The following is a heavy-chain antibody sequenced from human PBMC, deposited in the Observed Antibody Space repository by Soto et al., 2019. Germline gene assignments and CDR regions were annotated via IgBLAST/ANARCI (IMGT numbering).Heavy chain of an antibody. CDR2: LYDVDGT. J-gene: IGHJ3*01. CDR3: ASWHEREHAYDV. V-gene: IGHV3-53*01. D-gene: IGHD1-1*01. CDR1: GLTVSGKKY. Sequence: DVHLVESGGGLIQPGESLRLSCAAFGLTVSGKKYVAWVRQAPGKGLEWVSALYDVDGTYYADSVKGRFTTSRDSSKTTVYIQMTGLRPDDTAVYYCASWHEREHAYDVWGQGTTVTVSS.